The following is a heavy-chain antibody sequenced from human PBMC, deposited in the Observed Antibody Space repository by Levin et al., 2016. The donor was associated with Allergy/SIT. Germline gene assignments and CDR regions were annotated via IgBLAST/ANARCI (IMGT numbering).Heavy chain of an antibody. V-gene: IGHV1-18*01. CDR3: ARGITMVRGVIIELAFDI. D-gene: IGHD3-10*01. CDR2: ISVYNGNT. J-gene: IGHJ3*02. CDR1: GYTFTSYG. Sequence: ASVKVSCKASGYTFTSYGITWVRQAPGQGLEWMGWISVYNGNTNYAQKLQGRVTITADKSTSTAYMELSSLRSEDTAVYYCARGITMVRGVIIELAFDIWGQGTMVTVSS.